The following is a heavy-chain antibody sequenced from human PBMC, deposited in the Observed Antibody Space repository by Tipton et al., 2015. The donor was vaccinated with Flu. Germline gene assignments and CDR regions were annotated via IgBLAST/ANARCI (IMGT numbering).Heavy chain of an antibody. Sequence: TLSLTCTVSGASINNYYWNWIRQPPGRGLEWIGCFFYTGYTNYNPSLKSRVTMSVDTSKNLFSLRLTSVTAADTAVYYCARDPGPSCSGTDRVIDHWGRGTLVTVSS. CDR3: ARDPGPSCSGTDRVIDH. V-gene: IGHV4-59*01. D-gene: IGHD2-15*01. CDR2: FFYTGYT. J-gene: IGHJ4*02. CDR1: GASINNYY.